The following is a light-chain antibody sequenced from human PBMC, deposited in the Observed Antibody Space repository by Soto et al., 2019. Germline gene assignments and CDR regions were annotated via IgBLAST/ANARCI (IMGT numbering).Light chain of an antibody. CDR2: SDN. Sequence: QSVLTQPPSASGTPGQRVTISCSGSSSNIGSYTVNWYQHHPGTAPKVLIYSDNQRPSGVPDRFSGSKSGTSSSLAISGLQSEDEAHYYCAAWEDSLTVVFGGGTKLTVL. J-gene: IGLJ2*01. V-gene: IGLV1-44*01. CDR1: SSNIGSYT. CDR3: AAWEDSLTVV.